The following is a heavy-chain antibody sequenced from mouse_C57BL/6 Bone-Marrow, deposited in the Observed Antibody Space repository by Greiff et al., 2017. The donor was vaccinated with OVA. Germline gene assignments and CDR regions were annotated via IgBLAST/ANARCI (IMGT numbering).Heavy chain of an antibody. Sequence: EVKLVESGGGLVQSGRSLRLSCATSGFTFSDFYMEWVRQAPGKGLEWIAASRNKANDYTTEYSASVKGRFIVSRDTSQSILYLQMNALRAEDTAIYCGARDALDWYFDDWGTGTTVTVSS. CDR3: ARDALDWYFDD. V-gene: IGHV7-1*01. CDR1: GFTFSDFY. CDR2: SRNKANDYTT. J-gene: IGHJ1*03.